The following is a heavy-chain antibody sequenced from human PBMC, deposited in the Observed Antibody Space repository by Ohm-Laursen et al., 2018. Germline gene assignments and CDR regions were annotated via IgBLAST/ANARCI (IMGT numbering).Heavy chain of an antibody. Sequence: SLRLSCTASGFTFSNYWMTWVRQAPGKGLVWLSGIKGDGGKINYADSVKGRFTISRDNAKNTLYLQMNSVRVEDTAVYYCLSGSGYSSTWGQGTMVTVSS. CDR3: LSGSGYSST. J-gene: IGHJ3*01. V-gene: IGHV3-74*01. CDR2: IKGDGGKI. D-gene: IGHD3-22*01. CDR1: GFTFSNYW.